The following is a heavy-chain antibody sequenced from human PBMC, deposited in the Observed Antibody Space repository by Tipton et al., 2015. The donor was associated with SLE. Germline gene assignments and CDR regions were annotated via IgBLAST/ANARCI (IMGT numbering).Heavy chain of an antibody. CDR1: GYTFTSYG. CDR2: ISAYNGNT. V-gene: IGHV1-18*01. D-gene: IGHD6-19*01. J-gene: IGHJ5*01. CDR3: ARATGAAGYSSGWFDY. Sequence: QSGAEVKKPGASVKVSCKASGYTFTSYGISWVRQAPGQGLEWMGWISAYNGNTNYAQKLQGRVTMTTGTSTSTACMELRSLRSDDTAVYYCARATGAAGYSSGWFDYWGQGTLVTVSS.